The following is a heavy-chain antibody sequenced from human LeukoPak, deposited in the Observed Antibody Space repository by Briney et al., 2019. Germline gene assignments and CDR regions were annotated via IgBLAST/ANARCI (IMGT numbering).Heavy chain of an antibody. CDR3: AKDIPGVSSGWPGGFDY. CDR1: GFTSDDYA. V-gene: IGHV3-9*02. D-gene: IGHD6-19*01. Sequence: GGSLRLSCAASGFTSDDYAMHWVRQAPGKGLEWVSGISWNSGSIGYADSVKGRFTISRDNAKNSLYLQMNSLRAEDTALYYCAKDIPGVSSGWPGGFDYWGQGTLVTVSS. J-gene: IGHJ4*02. CDR2: ISWNSGSI.